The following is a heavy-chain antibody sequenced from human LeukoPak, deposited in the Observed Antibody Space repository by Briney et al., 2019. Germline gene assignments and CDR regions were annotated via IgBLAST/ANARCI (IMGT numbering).Heavy chain of an antibody. CDR2: IYPRDGST. V-gene: IGHV1-46*01. CDR1: GYTFTSNY. CDR3: ARDQEGFDY. Sequence: ASVKVSCKASGYTFTSNYIHWVRQAPGQGLEWMGMIYPRDGSTSYAQKFQGRITVTRDTSTSTVHMELSGLRSEDTAVYYCARDQEGFDYWGQGTLVTASS. J-gene: IGHJ4*02.